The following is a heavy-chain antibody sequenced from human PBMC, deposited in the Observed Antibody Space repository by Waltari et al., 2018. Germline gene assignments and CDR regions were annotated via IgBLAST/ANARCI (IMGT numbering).Heavy chain of an antibody. CDR3: ARGYSSSWYIQFDY. V-gene: IGHV4-31*03. CDR1: GGSICYGGYY. Sequence: QVQLQESGPGLVKPSQTLSLPCTVSGGSICYGGYYWSWIRQHPGKGPEWIGYIYYSGSTYYNPSLKSRVTISVDTSKNQFSLKLSSVTAADTAVYYCARGYSSSWYIQFDYWGQGTLVTVSS. D-gene: IGHD6-13*01. CDR2: IYYSGST. J-gene: IGHJ4*02.